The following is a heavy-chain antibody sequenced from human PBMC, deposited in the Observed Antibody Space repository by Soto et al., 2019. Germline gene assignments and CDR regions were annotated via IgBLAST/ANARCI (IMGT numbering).Heavy chain of an antibody. CDR3: ARDTAYGGNPGFWFDP. Sequence: ASVKVSCKASGYTFTSYYMHCVRQAPGQGLEWMGIINPSGGSTSYAQKFQGRVTMTRDTSTSTVYMELSSLRSEDTAVYYCARDTAYGGNPGFWFDPWGQGTLVTVSS. CDR2: INPSGGST. J-gene: IGHJ5*02. CDR1: GYTFTSYY. V-gene: IGHV1-46*01. D-gene: IGHD4-17*01.